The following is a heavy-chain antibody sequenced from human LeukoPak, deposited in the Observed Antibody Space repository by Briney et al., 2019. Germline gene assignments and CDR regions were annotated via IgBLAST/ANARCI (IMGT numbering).Heavy chain of an antibody. Sequence: PGGSLRLSCAASGFTFSSYSMNWVRQGPGTGLDGVSYISSSSSSTIYYADSVKGRFTISRDNAKNSLYLQMNSLRDEDTAVYYCARDLSYITGTNPAGYWGQGTLVTVSS. J-gene: IGHJ4*02. V-gene: IGHV3-48*02. D-gene: IGHD1-7*01. CDR1: GFTFSSYS. CDR3: ARDLSYITGTNPAGY. CDR2: ISSSSSSTI.